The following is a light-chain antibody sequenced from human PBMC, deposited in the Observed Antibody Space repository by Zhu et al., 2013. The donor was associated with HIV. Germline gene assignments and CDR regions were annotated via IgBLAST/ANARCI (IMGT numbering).Light chain of an antibody. V-gene: IGLV2-8*01. J-gene: IGLJ2*01. CDR2: EAT. CDR1: SNDVGGYKY. Sequence: QSALTQPPSASGFLGQSVTISCTGTSNDVGGYKYVSWFRQHPGEAPKLLIHEATQRPTGVPDRFSGSKSGNTASLTVSGLQADDEADYYCSSYTGSNTLIFGGGTKLTVL. CDR3: SSYTGSNTLI.